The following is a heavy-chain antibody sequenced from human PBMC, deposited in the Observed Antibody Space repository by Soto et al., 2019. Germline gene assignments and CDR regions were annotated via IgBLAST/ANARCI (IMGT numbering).Heavy chain of an antibody. CDR1: GFTFSSYA. D-gene: IGHD2-2*01. CDR3: AKAIVRYCSSTSCYSGMDV. Sequence: PGGSLRLSCAASGFTFSSYAMSWVRQAPGKGLEWVSAISGSGGSTYYADSVKGRFTISRDNSKNTLYLQMNSLRAEDTAVYYCAKAIVRYCSSTSCYSGMDVWGQGTTVTVSS. V-gene: IGHV3-23*01. CDR2: ISGSGGST. J-gene: IGHJ6*02.